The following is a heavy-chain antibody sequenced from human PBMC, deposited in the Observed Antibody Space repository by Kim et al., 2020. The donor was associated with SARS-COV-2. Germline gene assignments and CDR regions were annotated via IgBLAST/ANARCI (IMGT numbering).Heavy chain of an antibody. D-gene: IGHD2-2*02. Sequence: VKCRFTISRDNSKNTLYLQMNSLRAEDTAVYYCAKDLDSWVPAAIYPFDYWGQGTLVTVSS. V-gene: IGHV3-23*01. J-gene: IGHJ4*02. CDR3: AKDLDSWVPAAIYPFDY.